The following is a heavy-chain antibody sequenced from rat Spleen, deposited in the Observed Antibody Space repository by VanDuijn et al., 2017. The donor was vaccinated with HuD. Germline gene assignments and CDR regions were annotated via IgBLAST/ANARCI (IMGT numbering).Heavy chain of an antibody. CDR2: IIYDCSST. V-gene: IGHV5-17*01. J-gene: IGHJ1*01. D-gene: IGHD1-4*01. CDR3: ARRTRVSHWYFDF. CDR1: GFTFSDYA. Sequence: EVQLVESGGGLVQPGRSLKLSCAASGFTFSDYAMAWVRQATKQGLEWVATIIYDCSSTYFRDSVKGRFTISRDNAKSTLYLQMDSLRSEDTATYYCARRTRVSHWYFDFWGPGTMVTVSS.